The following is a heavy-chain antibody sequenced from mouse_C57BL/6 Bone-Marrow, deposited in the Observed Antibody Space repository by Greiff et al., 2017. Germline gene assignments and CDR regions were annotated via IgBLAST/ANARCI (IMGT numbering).Heavy chain of an antibody. J-gene: IGHJ1*03. CDR3: ARPIHGSRWHWYFDV. V-gene: IGHV1-31*01. D-gene: IGHD1-1*01. Sequence: EVQLVESGPELVKPGASVKISCKASGYSFTGYYMHWVKQSHGNILDWIGYIYPYNGVSSYNQKFKGKATLTVDKSSSTAYMELRSLTSEDSAVYSTARPIHGSRWHWYFDVWGTGTTVTVSS. CDR2: IYPYNGVS. CDR1: GYSFTGYY.